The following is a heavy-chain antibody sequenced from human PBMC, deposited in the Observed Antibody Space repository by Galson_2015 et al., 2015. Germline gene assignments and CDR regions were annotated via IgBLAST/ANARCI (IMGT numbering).Heavy chain of an antibody. CDR1: SFYFTSYW. D-gene: IGHD1-14*01. Sequence: QSGAEVTKPGESLSISCTASSFYFTSYWIGWVRQMPGKGLEWTGVIYPGDSDTKYSPSFQGQVTISADKSISTAYLQWSSLKASDTAMYYFARHAAGGNRYGCGDYWGQGTLVTVSS. J-gene: IGHJ4*02. V-gene: IGHV5-51*01. CDR3: ARHAAGGNRYGCGDY. CDR2: IYPGDSDT.